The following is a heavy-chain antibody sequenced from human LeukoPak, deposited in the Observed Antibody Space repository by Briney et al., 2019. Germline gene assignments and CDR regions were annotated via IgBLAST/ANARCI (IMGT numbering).Heavy chain of an antibody. CDR3: ARHVASSTWSTFDY. Sequence: GESLKISCKGSGYSFTSLWIGWVRQTPEEGLEWMGIIYPGDSQIMYSSSFQGQVTISVDKSISTAYLQWSSLKASDTAIYYCARHVASSTWSTFDYWGQGTPVTVSS. V-gene: IGHV5-51*01. D-gene: IGHD6-13*01. CDR2: IYPGDSQI. J-gene: IGHJ4*02. CDR1: GYSFTSLW.